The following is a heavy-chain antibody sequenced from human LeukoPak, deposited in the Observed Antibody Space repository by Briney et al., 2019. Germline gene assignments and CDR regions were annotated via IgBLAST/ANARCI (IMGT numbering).Heavy chain of an antibody. J-gene: IGHJ5*02. CDR2: IYTSGST. V-gene: IGHV4-4*07. D-gene: IGHD6-13*01. CDR3: ARVGYSSIPSLSWFDP. Sequence: PSETLSLTCTVSGGSISSYYWSWIRQPAGKGLEWIGRIYTSGSTNYNPSLKSRVTISVDTSKNQFSLKLSSVTAADTAVYYCARVGYSSIPSLSWFDPWGQGTLVTVSS. CDR1: GGSISSYY.